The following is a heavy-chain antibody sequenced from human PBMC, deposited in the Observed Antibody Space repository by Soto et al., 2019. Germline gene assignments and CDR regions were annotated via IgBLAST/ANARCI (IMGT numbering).Heavy chain of an antibody. CDR1: GYTFTGYY. V-gene: IGHV1-2*04. J-gene: IGHJ4*02. Sequence: ASVKVSCKASGYTFTGYYMHWVRQAPGQGLEWMGWINPNSGGTNYAQKFQGWVTMTRDTSISTAYMELSRLRSDDTAVYYCARYRYCSGGSCYRAFDYWGQGTLVTVSS. D-gene: IGHD2-15*01. CDR2: INPNSGGT. CDR3: ARYRYCSGGSCYRAFDY.